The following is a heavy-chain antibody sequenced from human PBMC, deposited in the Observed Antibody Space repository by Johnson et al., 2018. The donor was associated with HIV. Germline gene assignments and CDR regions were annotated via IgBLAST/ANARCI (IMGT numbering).Heavy chain of an antibody. CDR1: GFKFDDYA. CDR3: AKDIVYGVYGSQGAFHI. J-gene: IGHJ3*02. Sequence: VQLVESGGGLAEPGRSLRLSCEASGFKFDDYAMHWVRQLPGKGLEWVSGISWNCGSIYYADSVKGRFSISRDNTKKSLYWQMNGLRPEDTGIYYCAKDIVYGVYGSQGAFHIWGRGTMVKVSS. D-gene: IGHD4-17*01. CDR2: ISWNCGSI. V-gene: IGHV3-9*01.